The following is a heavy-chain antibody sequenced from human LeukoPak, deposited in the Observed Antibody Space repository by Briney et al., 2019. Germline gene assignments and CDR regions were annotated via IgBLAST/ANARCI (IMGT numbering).Heavy chain of an antibody. J-gene: IGHJ4*02. D-gene: IGHD1-1*01. CDR2: ISESGGGT. CDR1: GFTFRSLG. Sequence: GGSLCFSCAAYGFTFRSLGRTWVGQVPGKGREWVLGISESGGGTLYADSVKGRFTISRDNSKNTLFLQMNSLRSEDTAVYYCAKVGIGWVAFENWGQGTQVTVSS. CDR3: AKVGIGWVAFEN. V-gene: IGHV3-23*01.